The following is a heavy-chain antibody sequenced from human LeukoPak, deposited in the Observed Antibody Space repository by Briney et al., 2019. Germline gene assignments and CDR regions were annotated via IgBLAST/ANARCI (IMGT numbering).Heavy chain of an antibody. J-gene: IGHJ4*02. Sequence: PGGSLRLSCAASGFTFSSYWMSWVRQAPGKGLEWVANIRQDGSEKYYVDSVKGRFSISRDNAKNSLFLQMNNLRAEDTAVYYCARVCGYSSTWYPFDYWGQGTLVTVSS. CDR1: GFTFSSYW. CDR3: ARVCGYSSTWYPFDY. CDR2: IRQDGSEK. V-gene: IGHV3-7*01. D-gene: IGHD6-13*01.